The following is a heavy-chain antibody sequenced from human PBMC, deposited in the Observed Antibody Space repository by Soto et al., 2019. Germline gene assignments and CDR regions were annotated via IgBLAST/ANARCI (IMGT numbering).Heavy chain of an antibody. Sequence: QLHLRESGPGLVKPSETLSLTCTVSGGSITSSSYYWGWIRQPPGKGLEWIGSIYYSGSTYYNPALKSRVTFAVATSKTQCSLKLSSVTAADTAVYYCATQEVGGSYVYTFDPWGQGTLVTVSS. CDR2: IYYSGST. D-gene: IGHD1-26*01. CDR3: ATQEVGGSYVYTFDP. V-gene: IGHV4-39*01. J-gene: IGHJ5*02. CDR1: GGSITSSSYY.